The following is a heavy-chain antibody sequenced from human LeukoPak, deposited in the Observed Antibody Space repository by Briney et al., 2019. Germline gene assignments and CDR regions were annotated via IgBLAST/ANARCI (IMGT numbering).Heavy chain of an antibody. CDR2: ISYDGSNK. Sequence: PGRSLRLSCAASGFTFSSYAMHWVRQAPGKGREWVAVISYDGSNKYYADSVKGRFTISRDNSKNTLYLQMNSLRAEDTAVYYCARDPYYDFWSGYSLGLDYWGQGTLVTVSS. CDR1: GFTFSSYA. CDR3: ARDPYYDFWSGYSLGLDY. D-gene: IGHD3-3*01. V-gene: IGHV3-30*01. J-gene: IGHJ4*02.